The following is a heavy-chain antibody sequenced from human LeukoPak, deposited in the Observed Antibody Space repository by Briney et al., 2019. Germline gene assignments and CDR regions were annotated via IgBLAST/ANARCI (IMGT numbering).Heavy chain of an antibody. CDR1: GYTLTTYY. D-gene: IGHD5-24*01. V-gene: IGHV1-46*01. CDR3: ARGGPGVDGYNYAFDI. CDR2: INPSGGST. Sequence: ASVKVSCKASGYTLTTYYIHWVRQVPGQGLEWMGIINPSGGSTSYAQKFQGRVTMTRDTSTSTVYMELSSLRSEDTAVYYCARGGPGVDGYNYAFDIWGQGTRVTVSS. J-gene: IGHJ3*02.